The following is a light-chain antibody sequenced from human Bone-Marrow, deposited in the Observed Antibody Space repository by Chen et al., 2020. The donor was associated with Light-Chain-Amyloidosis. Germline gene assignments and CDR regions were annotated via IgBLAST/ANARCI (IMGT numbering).Light chain of an antibody. J-gene: IGLJ1*01. Sequence: QSALTQPASVSGSPGQSITISCPGTSSDVGGDNHVSWYQQHPDKAPKLMIYEVTNRPSWVPDRCSGSKTDDTATLTISGLQTEDEADYCCRSYTSTNARVIGSGTRVTVL. CDR2: EVT. CDR3: RSYTSTNARV. CDR1: SSDVGGDNH. V-gene: IGLV2-14*01.